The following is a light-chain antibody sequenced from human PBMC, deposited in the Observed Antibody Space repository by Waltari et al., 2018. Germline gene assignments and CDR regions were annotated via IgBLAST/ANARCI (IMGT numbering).Light chain of an antibody. V-gene: IGLV2-14*03. CDR2: DVI. J-gene: IGLJ3*02. CDR3: NSYAGSSSWV. CDR1: STAVGFYNY. Sequence: QSALTQPASVSGSPGQSITISCTGTSTAVGFYNYVSGYHHHPGKAPKFMMYDVIARPAAVPNRFSGSKSGKTASLTISGLQAEDEADYYCNSYAGSSSWVFGGGTKLTVL.